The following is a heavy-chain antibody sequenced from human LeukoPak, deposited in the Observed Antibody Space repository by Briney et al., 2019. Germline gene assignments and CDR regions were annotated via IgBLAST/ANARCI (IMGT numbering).Heavy chain of an antibody. V-gene: IGHV4-39*07. CDR1: GGSISSSSYY. J-gene: IGHJ6*03. Sequence: PSETLSLTCTVSGGSISSSSYYWGWIRQPPGKGLEWIGSIYYSGSTYYNPSLKSRVTISVDTSKNQFSLKLSSVTAADTAVYYCVRDRHEPYDFWSGNGSKYYHHYIDVWGKGTTVTVS. CDR3: VRDRHEPYDFWSGNGSKYYHHYIDV. D-gene: IGHD3-3*01. CDR2: IYYSGST.